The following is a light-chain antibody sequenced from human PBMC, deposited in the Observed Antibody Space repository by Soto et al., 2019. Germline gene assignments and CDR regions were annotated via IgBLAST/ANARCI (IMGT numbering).Light chain of an antibody. CDR2: EVN. J-gene: IGLJ1*01. CDR3: FSYSSSGTYV. CDR1: SSDVGGYNY. V-gene: IGLV2-8*01. Sequence: QSLLTQPASVSGSPGQSVTISCTGTSSDVGGYNYVSWFQQHPGKAPKLIIHEVNQRPSGVPDRFSGSKSGNTASLTVSGLQAEDETDYYRFSYSSSGTYVLGNGTKVTVL.